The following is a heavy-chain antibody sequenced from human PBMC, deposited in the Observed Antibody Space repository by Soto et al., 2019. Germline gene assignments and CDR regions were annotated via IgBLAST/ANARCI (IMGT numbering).Heavy chain of an antibody. Sequence: GGSLRLSCAASGFTFSSYAMHWVRQAPGKGLEWVAVISYDGSNKYYADSVKGRFTISRDNSKNTLYLQMNSLRAEDTAVYYCARGLAHPYYYDSSGYYKVWTFVYWGQGTLVTVSS. CDR2: ISYDGSNK. V-gene: IGHV3-30-3*01. CDR1: GFTFSSYA. D-gene: IGHD3-22*01. J-gene: IGHJ4*02. CDR3: ARGLAHPYYYDSSGYYKVWTFVY.